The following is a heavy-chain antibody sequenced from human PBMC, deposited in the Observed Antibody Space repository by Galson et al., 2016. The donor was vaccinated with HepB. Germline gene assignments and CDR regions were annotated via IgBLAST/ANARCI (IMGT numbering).Heavy chain of an antibody. Sequence: SVKVSCKASGYTFGSYPIHWVRQAPGQGLEWMGIITPNNGNTVYAQKFQGSVTMTSDTSTSTVYMEVSSLRSEHTAVYYCARDKERWEQYNYYFGMDVWGQGTTVTVPS. CDR1: GYTFGSYP. CDR2: ITPNNGNT. J-gene: IGHJ6*02. D-gene: IGHD5-24*01. V-gene: IGHV1-46*01. CDR3: ARDKERWEQYNYYFGMDV.